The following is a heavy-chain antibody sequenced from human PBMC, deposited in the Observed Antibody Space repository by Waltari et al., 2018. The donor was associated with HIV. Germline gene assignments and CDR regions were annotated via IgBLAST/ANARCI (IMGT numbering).Heavy chain of an antibody. CDR1: GFTFDDYA. J-gene: IGHJ6*02. Sequence: EVQLVESGGGLVQPGRSLRLSCAASGFTFDDYAMNWVRQAPGKVLEWGSGISWNRGSTGYADSVKGRFTISRDNAKNSLYLQMNSLRAEDTALYYCAKGGVARSYYHYYGMDVWGQGTTVTVSS. CDR2: ISWNRGST. V-gene: IGHV3-9*01. CDR3: AKGGVARSYYHYYGMDV. D-gene: IGHD5-12*01.